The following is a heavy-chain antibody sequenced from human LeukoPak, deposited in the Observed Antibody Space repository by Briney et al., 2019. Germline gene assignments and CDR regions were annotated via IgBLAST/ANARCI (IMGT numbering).Heavy chain of an antibody. CDR2: ITGSGAYS. V-gene: IGHV3-23*01. J-gene: IGHJ4*02. D-gene: IGHD1-26*01. CDR3: AKVRSAGAAEFDY. CDR1: GFTFSGSS. Sequence: PGGSLRLSCEASGFTFSGSSMTWVRQAPGKGLEWVSAITGSGAYSDYADSVKGRFTISRDNSENTLSLQMNSLRVEDTAVYYCAKVRSAGAAEFDYWGQGTLVTVSS.